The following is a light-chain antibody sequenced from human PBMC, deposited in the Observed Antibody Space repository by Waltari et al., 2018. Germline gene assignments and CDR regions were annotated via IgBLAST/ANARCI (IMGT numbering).Light chain of an antibody. V-gene: IGKV3-11*01. J-gene: IGKJ2*01. Sequence: EIVLTQSPATLSLSPGDRATLSCRASESIRSQLAWYQQKPGQAPRILIYDTSNRAAGIPARFSGSGSGTDFSLTISSLEPEDFVVYYCQQRSHWPMYTFGQGTKLEIK. CDR3: QQRSHWPMYT. CDR1: ESIRSQ. CDR2: DTS.